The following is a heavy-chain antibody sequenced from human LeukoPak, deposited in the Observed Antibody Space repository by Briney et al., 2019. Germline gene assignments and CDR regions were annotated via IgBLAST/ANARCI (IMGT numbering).Heavy chain of an antibody. CDR2: ISTSSSTI. J-gene: IGHJ2*01. Sequence: PGGSLRLSCAASGFTFRTYSVNWVRQAPGKGLEWVSYISTSSSTIYYADSVKGRFTISRDNAQNSVYLQMNSLRDEDTAVYYCVRDEYYWYFDLWGRGTLVTVSS. V-gene: IGHV3-48*02. CDR3: VRDEYYWYFDL. CDR1: GFTFRTYS. D-gene: IGHD6-6*01.